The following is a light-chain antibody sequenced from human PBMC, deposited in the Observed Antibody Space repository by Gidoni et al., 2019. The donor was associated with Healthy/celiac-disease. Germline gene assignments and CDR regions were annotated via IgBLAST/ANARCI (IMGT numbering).Light chain of an antibody. J-gene: IGKJ2*01. V-gene: IGKV1-5*01. Sequence: DIQMTQSPSTLSASVGDRVTITCRASQSISSWLAWYQQQPGKAPKLLIYDASSLESGVPSRFIGSGSGTEFTLPISSLQPDDFATYYCQQYNSYAYTFGQGTKLEIK. CDR1: QSISSW. CDR3: QQYNSYAYT. CDR2: DAS.